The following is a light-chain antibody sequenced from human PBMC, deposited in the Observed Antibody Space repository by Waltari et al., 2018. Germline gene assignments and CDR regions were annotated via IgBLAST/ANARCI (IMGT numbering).Light chain of an antibody. J-gene: IGKJ1*01. V-gene: IGKV3-20*01. CDR2: GAS. CDR1: QSVSRA. CDR3: QHYFRLPVT. Sequence: DIVMTQSPGTLSSSLGERATISCRASQSVSRALAWYQQKPGQAPRLLIYGASTRATGIPDRFSGSGSGTEFSLTISRLEPDDFAVYYCQHYFRLPVTFGQGTTVEI.